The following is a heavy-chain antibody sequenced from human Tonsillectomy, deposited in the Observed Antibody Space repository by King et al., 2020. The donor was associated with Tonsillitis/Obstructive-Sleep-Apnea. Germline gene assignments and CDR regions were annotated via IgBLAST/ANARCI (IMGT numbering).Heavy chain of an antibody. CDR3: ARPGGSLGFWSGYDRDPFDY. V-gene: IGHV5-10-1*03. CDR2: IDPSDSYT. D-gene: IGHD3-3*01. J-gene: IGHJ4*02. CDR1: GYNFTTYW. Sequence: VQLVESGAEVKKPGESLRISCKGSGYNFTTYWISWVRQMPGKGLEWMGRIDPSDSYTNYSPSFQGHVTISADKSISTASLQWSSLKASDTAMYYCARPGGSLGFWSGYDRDPFDYWGQGTLVPVSS.